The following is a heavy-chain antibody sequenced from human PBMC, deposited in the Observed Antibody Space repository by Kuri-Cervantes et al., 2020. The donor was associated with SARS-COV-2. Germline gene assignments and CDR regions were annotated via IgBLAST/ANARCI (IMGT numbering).Heavy chain of an antibody. Sequence: SETLSLTCTVSGYSISSGYYWGWIRQPPGKGLEWIGSIYHSGSTYYNPSLKSRVTISVDPSKAQFSLNLISVTAADTAVYYCARDLGGSNYGGGDYWGQGTLVTVSS. CDR1: GYSISSGYY. CDR3: ARDLGGSNYGGGDY. CDR2: IYHSGST. J-gene: IGHJ4*02. V-gene: IGHV4-38-2*02. D-gene: IGHD4-23*01.